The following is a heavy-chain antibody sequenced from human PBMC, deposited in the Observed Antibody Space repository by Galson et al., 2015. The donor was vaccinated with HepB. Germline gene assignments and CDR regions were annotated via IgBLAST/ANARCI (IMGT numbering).Heavy chain of an antibody. V-gene: IGHV3-48*04. Sequence: SLRLSCAASGFSFGSYSMNWVRQAPGEGLKWVSYISSRSDTIYYADSVKGRFTISRDNAKNSLYLQMNSLRAEDTALYYCARGAYSYDYGPGYWGHGTLVTVSS. J-gene: IGHJ4*01. CDR3: ARGAYSYDYGPGY. D-gene: IGHD5-18*01. CDR2: ISSRSDTI. CDR1: GFSFGSYS.